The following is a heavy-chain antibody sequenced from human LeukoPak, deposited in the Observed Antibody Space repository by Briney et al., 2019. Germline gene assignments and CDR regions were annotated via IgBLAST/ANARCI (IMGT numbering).Heavy chain of an antibody. V-gene: IGHV3-23*01. D-gene: IGHD5-18*01. CDR1: GFTFSSYA. Sequence: GGSLRPSCAASGFTFSSYAMSWVRQAPGKGLEWVSTISGSGSSTFYADSVKGRFTSSRDNSKNTLYLQMNSLRAEDTAVYYCAKDHGYGQQGYWGQGTLVTVSS. J-gene: IGHJ4*02. CDR2: ISGSGSST. CDR3: AKDHGYGQQGY.